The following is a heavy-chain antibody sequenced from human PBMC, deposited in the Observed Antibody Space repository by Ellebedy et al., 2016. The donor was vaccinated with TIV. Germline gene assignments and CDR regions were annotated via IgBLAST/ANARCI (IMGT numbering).Heavy chain of an antibody. J-gene: IGHJ3*02. CDR3: AKGLGDHWAFDT. CDR1: GFTFSSYW. D-gene: IGHD3-16*01. CDR2: LKQDGSEI. Sequence: GGSLRLXCVVSGFTFSSYWMSWVRQAPGKGLEWVANLKQDGSEIYYVDSVKGRFTISRGNAKNSLYLQMNSLRAEDTAVYYCAKGLGDHWAFDTWGQGTEVTVSS. V-gene: IGHV3-7*01.